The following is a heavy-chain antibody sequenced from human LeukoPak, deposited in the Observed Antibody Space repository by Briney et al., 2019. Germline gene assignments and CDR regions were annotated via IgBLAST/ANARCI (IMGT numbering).Heavy chain of an antibody. CDR1: GYTFTGYY. CDR3: ARDPEKRATYCGGDCYGLYFDY. J-gene: IGHJ4*02. V-gene: IGHV1-2*02. D-gene: IGHD2-21*02. CDR2: INPNTGGT. Sequence: SLKLSCTASGYTFTGYYMHWVRHAPGQGLEWMGWINPNTGGTNYAQKFQGRVTMTRDTSISTAYMELSRLRSDDTAVYYCARDPEKRATYCGGDCYGLYFDYWGQGTLVTVSS.